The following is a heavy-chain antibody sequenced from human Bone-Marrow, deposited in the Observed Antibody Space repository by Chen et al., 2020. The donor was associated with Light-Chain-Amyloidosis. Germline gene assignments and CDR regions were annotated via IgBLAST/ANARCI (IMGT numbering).Heavy chain of an antibody. CDR1: GGSISSSSYY. Sequence: QLQLQESGPGLVKPSETLSLTCTVSGGSISSSSYYWGWIRQPPGKGLEWIGSIYYSGCTYYNRSLKMPVPISLDTPMNQFALKRSSVTAAETAVYYCASVRLGSSGPTGFDYWGEGTLLTVPS. CDR2: IYYSGCT. D-gene: IGHD3-22*01. CDR3: ASVRLGSSGPTGFDY. V-gene: IGHV4-39*01. J-gene: IGHJ4*02.